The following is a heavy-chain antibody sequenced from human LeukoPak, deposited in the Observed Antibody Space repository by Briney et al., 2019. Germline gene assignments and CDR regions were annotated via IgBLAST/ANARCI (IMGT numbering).Heavy chain of an antibody. V-gene: IGHV3-48*01. CDR2: ISSDSRTM. CDR1: GLTFSTYS. D-gene: IGHD3-10*02. CDR3: VRDVRSLMDV. J-gene: IGHJ6*02. Sequence: GGSLRLSCAASGLTFSTYSMNWVRQTPAKGLEWISYISSDSRTMYYADSVKGRFTISRDNAKNSLSLQMSSLRAEDTAVYYCVRDVRSLMDVWGQGTTVTVSS.